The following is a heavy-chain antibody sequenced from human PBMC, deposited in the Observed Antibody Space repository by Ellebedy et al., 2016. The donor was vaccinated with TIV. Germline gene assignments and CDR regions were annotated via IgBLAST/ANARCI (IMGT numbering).Heavy chain of an antibody. Sequence: MPSETLSLTCTVSGGSISSSSYSWGWIRQPPGRGLEWFGSIYYSGSTYYNPSLKSPVTISIDTSKNQFSLKLSSVTAADTAVYYCARQGYHGYSYDATYTPFDYWGQGTLVTVSS. CDR2: IYYSGST. CDR1: GGSISSSSYS. D-gene: IGHD5-18*01. CDR3: ARQGYHGYSYDATYTPFDY. V-gene: IGHV4-39*01. J-gene: IGHJ4*02.